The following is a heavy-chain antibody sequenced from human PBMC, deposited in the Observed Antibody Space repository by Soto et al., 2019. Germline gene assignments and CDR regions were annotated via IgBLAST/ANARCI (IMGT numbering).Heavy chain of an antibody. CDR3: ARCLPSGIVVAGQVRP. CDR2: IFYSGTT. Sequence: SETLSLTCTVSGGSIRSSSYYWAWIRQPPGKGLEWIGSIFYSGTTYYNPSLKSRVTISIDTSKSQFSLKLSSVSAADTAIYYGARCLPSGIVVAGQVRPCGQAKLIT. V-gene: IGHV4-39*01. CDR1: GGSIRSSSYY. J-gene: IGHJ5*02. D-gene: IGHD2-15*01.